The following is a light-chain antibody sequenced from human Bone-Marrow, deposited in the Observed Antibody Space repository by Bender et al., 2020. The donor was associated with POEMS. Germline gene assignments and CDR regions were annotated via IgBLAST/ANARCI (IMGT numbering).Light chain of an antibody. CDR3: QSADSSDTVI. Sequence: SYELTQPPSVSVSLGQTARITCFGHALAKQYGYWYQQRPGQAPLLVIYKDTKRPSGIPERFSGSRSGTTVTLTISGVQADDEADYHGQSADSSDTVIFGGGTKVTVL. CDR2: KDT. V-gene: IGLV3-25*03. J-gene: IGLJ2*01. CDR1: ALAKQY.